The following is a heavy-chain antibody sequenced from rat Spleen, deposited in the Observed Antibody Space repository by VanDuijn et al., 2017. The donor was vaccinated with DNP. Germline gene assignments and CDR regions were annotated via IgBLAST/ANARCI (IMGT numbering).Heavy chain of an antibody. Sequence: QVQLKESGPGLVQPSQTLSLTCTVSGFSLTSYHVHWVRQPPGKGLEWIAAIWGGGSTDYNSALKSRPRISRDTSKSQVLLKMNSLQTEDTAMYFCARWHLYLSYFDYWGQGVMVTVSS. CDR2: IWGGGST. V-gene: IGHV2S12*01. CDR3: ARWHLYLSYFDY. CDR1: GFSLTSYH. D-gene: IGHD1-2*01. J-gene: IGHJ2*01.